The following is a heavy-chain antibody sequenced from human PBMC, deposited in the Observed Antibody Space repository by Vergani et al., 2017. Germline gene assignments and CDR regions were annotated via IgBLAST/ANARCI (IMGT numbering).Heavy chain of an antibody. D-gene: IGHD1-26*01. V-gene: IGHV2-70*04. CDR1: GFSLSTSGMR. CDR2: IDWDDDK. CDR3: SWLRGATGHWYFDL. Sequence: QVTLTESGPALVKPTQTLTLTCTFSGFSLSTSGMRVSWIRQPPGKALEWLARIDWDDDKFYSTSLKTRLTISKDTSKNQVVLTMTNMDPVDTATYYCSWLRGATGHWYFDLWGRGALVTVSS. J-gene: IGHJ2*01.